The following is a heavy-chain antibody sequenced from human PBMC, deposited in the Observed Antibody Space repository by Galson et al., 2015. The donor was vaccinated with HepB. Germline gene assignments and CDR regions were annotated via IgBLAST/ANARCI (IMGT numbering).Heavy chain of an antibody. Sequence: RLSCAASGFTFSSYAMHWVRQAPGKGLEWVAVISYDGSNKYYADSVKGRFTISRDNSKNTLYLQMNSLRAEDTAVYYCARGESKGSQGVIHYWGQGTLVTVSS. CDR1: GFTFSSYA. CDR2: ISYDGSNK. CDR3: ARGESKGSQGVIHY. D-gene: IGHD3-16*02. J-gene: IGHJ4*02. V-gene: IGHV3-30-3*01.